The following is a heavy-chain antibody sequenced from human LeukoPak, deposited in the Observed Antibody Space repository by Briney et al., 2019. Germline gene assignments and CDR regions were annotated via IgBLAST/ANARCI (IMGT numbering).Heavy chain of an antibody. V-gene: IGHV4-59*08. CDR3: ARHFGPNGGSSTYYFDY. J-gene: IGHJ4*02. CDR1: GGSISSYY. D-gene: IGHD4-23*01. Sequence: SETLSLTCTVSGGSISSYYWSWIRQPPWKGLEWIGYIYYSGGTNYNPSLKSRVTISVDTSKNQFSLKLSSVTAADTAVYYCARHFGPNGGSSTYYFDYWGQGTLVTVSS. CDR2: IYYSGGT.